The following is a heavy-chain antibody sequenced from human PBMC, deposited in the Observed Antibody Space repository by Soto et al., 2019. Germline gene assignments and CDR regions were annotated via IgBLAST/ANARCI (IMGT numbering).Heavy chain of an antibody. Sequence: GGSLRLSCAASGFTFSDFYMSWIRQAPGKGLEWISYISSGSTNIFYADSVKGRFTVSRDNAKNSVYLQMDSLGAEDTAVYYCARDRNAAGSDYWGQGTLVTVSS. CDR1: GFTFSDFY. CDR2: ISSGSTNI. J-gene: IGHJ4*02. D-gene: IGHD1-1*01. V-gene: IGHV3-11*01. CDR3: ARDRNAAGSDY.